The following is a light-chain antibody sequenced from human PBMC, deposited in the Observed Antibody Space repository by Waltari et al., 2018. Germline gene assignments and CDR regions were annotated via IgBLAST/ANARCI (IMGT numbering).Light chain of an antibody. CDR1: KLRHEN. CDR3: QAWDISTVV. V-gene: IGLV3-1*01. J-gene: IGLJ2*01. Sequence: SFDLTQPPSVSVSPGQTATITCSGHKLRHENACWFHQRPGQSPVLVIYQDTKRPPGIPERFSGSDSGNTATLTITGTQAMDEGDYYCQAWDISTVVFGGGTKLTVL. CDR2: QDT.